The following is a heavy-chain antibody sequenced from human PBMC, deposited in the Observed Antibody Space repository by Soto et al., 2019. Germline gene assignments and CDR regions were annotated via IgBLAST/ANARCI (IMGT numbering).Heavy chain of an antibody. Sequence: SETLSLTCTVSGGSISSGDYYWSWIRQPPGKGLEWIGYIYYSGSTYYNPSPKSRVTISVDTSKNQFSLKLSSVTAADTAVYYCARAGDPFYFDYWGQGTLVTVSS. V-gene: IGHV4-30-4*01. CDR3: ARAGDPFYFDY. CDR1: GGSISSGDYY. J-gene: IGHJ4*02. CDR2: IYYSGST.